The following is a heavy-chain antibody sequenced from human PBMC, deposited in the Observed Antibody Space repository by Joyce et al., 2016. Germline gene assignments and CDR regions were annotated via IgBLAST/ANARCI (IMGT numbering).Heavy chain of an antibody. CDR2: IYPNGNA. CDR3: ARSHKVHTLLFDS. Sequence: QVQLQESGPGLVKPSETLSLNCSVSGDSLNDYYWSWIRQPAGKGLEWIGRIYPNGNANCKRSLKSRLTMSVDTSKKQFSLTLNSVTDADTAVYYCARSHKVHTLLFDSWGQGILVTVSS. J-gene: IGHJ5*01. D-gene: IGHD1-1*01. V-gene: IGHV4-4*07. CDR1: GDSLNDYY.